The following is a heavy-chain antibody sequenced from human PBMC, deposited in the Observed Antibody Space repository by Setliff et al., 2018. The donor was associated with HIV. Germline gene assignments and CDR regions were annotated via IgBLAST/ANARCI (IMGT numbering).Heavy chain of an antibody. D-gene: IGHD2-21*02. V-gene: IGHV3-7*03. Sequence: PGGSLRLSCAASGLTFSSYWMSWVRQAPGKGLEWVANIKQDGSERYYLDSVKGRFSISRDNAKNSVYLQMNSLRAEDTAVYYCARGPGCGGDCRAFAMDSFDMWGQGTKVTVSS. J-gene: IGHJ3*02. CDR1: GLTFSSYW. CDR3: ARGPGCGGDCRAFAMDSFDM. CDR2: IKQDGSER.